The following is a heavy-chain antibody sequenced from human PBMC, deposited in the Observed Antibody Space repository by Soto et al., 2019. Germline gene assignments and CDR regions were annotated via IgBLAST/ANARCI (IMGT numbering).Heavy chain of an antibody. CDR3: SRDRGRTPDGVDPFEV. V-gene: IGHV1-2*02. Sequence: ASVEVSCKASGYAFSDYYMHWVRQAPGQGLEWMGYINPQSGGTKYDQKFQDRVTMTRDTLKMTVYMVLRILTFKDAAVYYCSRDRGRTPDGVDPFEVWGEGTLVTVSS. CDR1: GYAFSDYY. J-gene: IGHJ3*01. CDR2: INPQSGGT. D-gene: IGHD3-10*01.